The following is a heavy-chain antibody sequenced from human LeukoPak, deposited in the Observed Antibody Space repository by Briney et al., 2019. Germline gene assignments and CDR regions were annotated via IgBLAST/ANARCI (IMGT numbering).Heavy chain of an antibody. D-gene: IGHD4-11*01. Sequence: PGGSLRLSCAASGFTFSSYGMHWVRQAPGKGLEWVAFIRYDGSNKYYADSVKGRFTISRDNSKNTLYLQMNSLRAEDTAVYYCAKDGYDYSNYGYFDYWGQGTLVTVSS. CDR3: AKDGYDYSNYGYFDY. CDR1: GFTFSSYG. CDR2: IRYDGSNK. V-gene: IGHV3-30*02. J-gene: IGHJ4*02.